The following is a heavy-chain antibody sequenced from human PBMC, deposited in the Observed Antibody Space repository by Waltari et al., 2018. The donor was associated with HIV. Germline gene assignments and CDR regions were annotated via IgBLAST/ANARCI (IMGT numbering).Heavy chain of an antibody. CDR3: ARAAHSYYDSSPYYFDY. CDR2: INAGNGNT. J-gene: IGHJ4*02. V-gene: IGHV1-3*01. CDR1: GYTFTSYA. Sequence: QVQLVQSGAEVKKPGASVKVSCKASGYTFTSYAMHWVRQAPGQRLEWMGWINAGNGNTKYSRKFQGGVTITRDTSASTAYMELGSLRSEDTAVYYCARAAHSYYDSSPYYFDYWGQGSLVTVSS. D-gene: IGHD3-22*01.